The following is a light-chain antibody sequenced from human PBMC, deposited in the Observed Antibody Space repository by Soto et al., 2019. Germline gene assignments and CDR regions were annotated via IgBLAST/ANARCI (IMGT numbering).Light chain of an antibody. Sequence: QSVLTQPASVSGSPGQSITISCTGTSSDGGGYNYVSWYQQHPGKAPKLMIYEVSNRPSGVSNRFSGSKSGNTASLTISGLQAEDEADYYCSSYTSSSIFYVFGTGTKLTVL. CDR1: SSDGGGYNY. CDR3: SSYTSSSIFYV. J-gene: IGLJ1*01. V-gene: IGLV2-14*01. CDR2: EVS.